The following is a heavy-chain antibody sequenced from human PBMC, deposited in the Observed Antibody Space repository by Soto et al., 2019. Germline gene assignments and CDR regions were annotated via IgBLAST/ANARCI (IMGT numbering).Heavy chain of an antibody. J-gene: IGHJ5*02. D-gene: IGHD4-17*01. CDR2: IYYSGST. CDR3: ARVWSTTVTTYPKYNWFDP. CDR1: GGSISSYY. V-gene: IGHV4-59*01. Sequence: QVQLQESGPGLVKPSETLSLTCTVSGGSISSYYWSWIRQPPGKGLEWIGYIYYSGSTNYNPSIKRRVTISVGTSKNQFSLKLSSVTAADTAVYYCARVWSTTVTTYPKYNWFDPWGQGTLVTVSS.